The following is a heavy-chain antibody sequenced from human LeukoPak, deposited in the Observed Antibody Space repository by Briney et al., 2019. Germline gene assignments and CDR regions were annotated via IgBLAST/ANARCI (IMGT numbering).Heavy chain of an antibody. D-gene: IGHD4-11*01. CDR3: ARLAVTTSDFFGRDYYYYYMDV. CDR1: GGSTSSYY. CDR2: IYTRGST. Sequence: SETLSLTCTVPGGSTSSYYWSWIRQPPGKGLEWIGYIYTRGSTNYNPSLKSRVTISVDTSKSQFSLKLSSVTAADTAVYYCARLAVTTSDFFGRDYYYYYMDVWGKGTTVTVSS. J-gene: IGHJ6*03. V-gene: IGHV4-4*09.